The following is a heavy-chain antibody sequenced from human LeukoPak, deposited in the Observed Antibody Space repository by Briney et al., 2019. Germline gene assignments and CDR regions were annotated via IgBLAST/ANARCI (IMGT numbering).Heavy chain of an antibody. D-gene: IGHD5-18*01. CDR2: IYHSGST. CDR3: ARHHSNFDY. Sequence: PSETLSLTCAVSGGSISSGGYSWSWIRQPPGKGLEWIGYIYHSGSTYYNPSLKSRVTISVDRSKNQFSLKLSSVTAADTAVYYCARHHSNFDYWGQGTLVTVSS. CDR1: GGSISSGGYS. J-gene: IGHJ4*02. V-gene: IGHV4-30-2*01.